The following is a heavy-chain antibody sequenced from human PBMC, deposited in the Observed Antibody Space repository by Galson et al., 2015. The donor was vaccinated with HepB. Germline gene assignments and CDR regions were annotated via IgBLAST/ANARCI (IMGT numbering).Heavy chain of an antibody. Sequence: SVKVSCKAPGYTFTSFYMHWVRQAPGQGLEWMGIINPSGGSTTYGKKFQGRVTMTSDTSTSTVYMELSSLRSEDTAVYYCARGGLRYFDLFDYWGQGTLVTVSS. CDR2: INPSGGST. D-gene: IGHD3-9*01. J-gene: IGHJ4*02. CDR3: ARGGLRYFDLFDY. CDR1: GYTFTSFY. V-gene: IGHV1-46*01.